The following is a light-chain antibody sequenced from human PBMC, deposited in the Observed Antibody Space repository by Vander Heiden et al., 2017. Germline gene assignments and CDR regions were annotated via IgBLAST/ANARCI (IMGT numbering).Light chain of an antibody. Sequence: QSVLTQPPPVSAAPGQKVTISCSGSSSNIGSNYVSWYQQLPGTAPKLFIFEDNQRPSGIPDRFSASKSGTSATLGITGVQTGDEADYYCGTWDSSLRVVVFGGGTKLTVL. CDR3: GTWDSSLRVVV. CDR1: SSNIGSNY. CDR2: EDN. V-gene: IGLV1-51*02. J-gene: IGLJ2*01.